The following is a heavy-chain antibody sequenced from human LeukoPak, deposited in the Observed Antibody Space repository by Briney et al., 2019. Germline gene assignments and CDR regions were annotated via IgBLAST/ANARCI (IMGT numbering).Heavy chain of an antibody. J-gene: IGHJ4*02. V-gene: IGHV1-2*06. CDR2: INPNSDGT. CDR1: GGTFSSYA. D-gene: IGHD5-24*01. Sequence: ASVKVSCKVSGGTFSSYAISWVRQAPGQGLEWMGRINPNSDGTNYAQKFQGRVTMTRDTSISTAYMELSRLRSDDTAVYYCARERWLQLALFDYWGQGTLVTVSS. CDR3: ARERWLQLALFDY.